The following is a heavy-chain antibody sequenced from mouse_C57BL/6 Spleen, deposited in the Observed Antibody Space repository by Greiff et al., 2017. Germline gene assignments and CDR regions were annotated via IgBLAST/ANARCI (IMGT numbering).Heavy chain of an antibody. CDR2: IDPNSGGT. D-gene: IGHD2-1*01. Sequence: QVQLQQPGAELVKPGASVTLSCKASGYTFTSYWMHWVKQRPGRGLEWIGRIDPNSGGTKYNEKFKSKATLTVDKPSSTAYMQLSILTSEDSSVDYCARRGGNYYFDYWGQGTTLTVSS. V-gene: IGHV1-72*01. CDR3: ARRGGNYYFDY. J-gene: IGHJ2*01. CDR1: GYTFTSYW.